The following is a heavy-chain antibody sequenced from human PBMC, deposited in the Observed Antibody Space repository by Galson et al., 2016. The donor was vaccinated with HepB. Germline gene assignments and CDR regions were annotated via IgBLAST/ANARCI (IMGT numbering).Heavy chain of an antibody. CDR1: GFTFSTYS. V-gene: IGHV3-21*01. J-gene: IGHJ4*02. Sequence: SLRLSCAASGFTFSTYSTNWVRQAPGKGLEWVSCISSTGSYIDYADSVKGRFTISRDNAKNSLYLQMNSLRAEDTAVYYCARCGPTILTPPADWGQGTLVIVSS. CDR2: ISSTGSYI. CDR3: ARCGPTILTPPAD. D-gene: IGHD5-24*01.